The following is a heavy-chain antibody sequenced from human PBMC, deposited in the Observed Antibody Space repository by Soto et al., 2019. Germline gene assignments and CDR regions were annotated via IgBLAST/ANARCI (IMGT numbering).Heavy chain of an antibody. V-gene: IGHV4-31*03. J-gene: IGHJ4*02. CDR1: GGSISSGGYY. Sequence: SETLSLTCTVSGGSISSGGYYWSWIRQHPGKGLEWIGYIYYSGSTYYNPSLKSRVTISVDTSKNQFSLKLSSVTAADTAVYYCARGQYYDILTGYYNFGYFDYWGQGTLVTVSS. CDR3: ARGQYYDILTGYYNFGYFDY. D-gene: IGHD3-9*01. CDR2: IYYSGST.